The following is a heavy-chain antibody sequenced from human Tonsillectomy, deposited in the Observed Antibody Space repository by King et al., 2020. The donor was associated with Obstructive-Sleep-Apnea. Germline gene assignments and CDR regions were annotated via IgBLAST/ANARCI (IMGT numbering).Heavy chain of an antibody. J-gene: IGHJ4*02. CDR2: IYSGGST. V-gene: IGHV3-66*04. CDR3: ARLFYYDSSGYYPIDY. D-gene: IGHD3-22*01. Sequence: VQLVESGGGLVQPGGSLRLSCAASGFTVNTNYMTWVRQAPGKGLEWVSLIYSGGSTYYADSVKGRFTISRDNSKNTLYLQMNSLGAEETAVYYCARLFYYDSSGYYPIDYWGQGTLVTVSS. CDR1: GFTVNTNY.